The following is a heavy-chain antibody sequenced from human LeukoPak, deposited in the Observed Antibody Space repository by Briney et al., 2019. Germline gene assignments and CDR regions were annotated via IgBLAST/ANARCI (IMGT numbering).Heavy chain of an antibody. CDR2: ISAYNGNT. V-gene: IGHV1-18*01. Sequence: GASVKVSCKASGYTFTSYGISWVRQAPGQGLEWMGWISAYNGNTNYAQKLQGRVTMTTDTSTSTAYMELRSLRSDDTAVYYCARDKGDVGSGWVYYGMDVWGQGTTVTVSS. CDR1: GYTFTSYG. J-gene: IGHJ6*02. D-gene: IGHD6-19*01. CDR3: ARDKGDVGSGWVYYGMDV.